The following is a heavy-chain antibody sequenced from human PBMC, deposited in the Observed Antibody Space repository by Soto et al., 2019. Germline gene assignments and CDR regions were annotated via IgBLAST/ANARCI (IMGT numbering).Heavy chain of an antibody. V-gene: IGHV1-18*01. Sequence: QVQLVQSGAEVKKPGASVKVSCKASGYTFTSYGISWVRQAPGQGLEWMGWISAYNGNTNYAQKLQVRVTMNTDTTTSKGYMELRRLRSDDTAVDYLAGGATVETGNYWGQGTLVTVSS. CDR1: GYTFTSYG. J-gene: IGHJ4*02. CDR2: ISAYNGNT. CDR3: AGGATVETGNY. D-gene: IGHD5-18*01.